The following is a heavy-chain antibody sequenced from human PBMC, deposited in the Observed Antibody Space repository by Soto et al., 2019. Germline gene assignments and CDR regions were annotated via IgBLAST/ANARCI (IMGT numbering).Heavy chain of an antibody. CDR2: ITTDGSTT. V-gene: IGHV3-74*01. CDR1: GFTFSSYI. J-gene: IGHJ4*02. D-gene: IGHD3-3*01. CDR3: ARDREWVIFVS. Sequence: EVQLVESGGGLVQPGGSLRLSCAASGFTFSSYIMHWVRQTPGKGLVWVSRITTDGSTTTYADSVRGRFTISRDNAKNTLYLQMNSLSAEDTAVYYCARDREWVIFVSWGQGTLVTVSS.